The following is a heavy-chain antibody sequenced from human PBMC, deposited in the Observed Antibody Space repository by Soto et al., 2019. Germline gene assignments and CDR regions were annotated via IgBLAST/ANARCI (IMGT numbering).Heavy chain of an antibody. CDR2: IIPIFGTA. V-gene: IGHV1-69*06. D-gene: IGHD3-16*02. J-gene: IGHJ3*02. CDR1: GGTFSSYA. CDR3: ARGTYYDYVWGSYRPTLDAFDI. Sequence: SVKVSCKASGGTFSSYAISWLRESPGQGLEWMGGIIPIFGTANYAQKFQGRVTITADKSTSTAYMELSSLRSEDTAVYYCARGTYYDYVWGSYRPTLDAFDIWGQGTMVTVSS.